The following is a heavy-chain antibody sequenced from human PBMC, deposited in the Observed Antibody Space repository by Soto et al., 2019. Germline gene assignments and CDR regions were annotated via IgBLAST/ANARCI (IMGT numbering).Heavy chain of an antibody. CDR3: VRDLGTGTDY. CDR2: IYHSGAS. J-gene: IGHJ4*01. D-gene: IGHD1-1*01. CDR1: GYSITSRNW. Sequence: XEALGVTCAVSGYSITSRNWWSWVRQAPGKGLEWIGEIYHSGASTYNPSLKSRTTMSVDPSNNHFSLKLTSVTAADTAVYFCVRDLGTGTDYWGRGTLVTVSS. V-gene: IGHV4-4*01.